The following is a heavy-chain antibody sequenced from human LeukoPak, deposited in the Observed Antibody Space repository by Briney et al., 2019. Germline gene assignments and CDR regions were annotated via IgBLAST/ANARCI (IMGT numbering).Heavy chain of an antibody. V-gene: IGHV3-23*01. CDR3: AKETARYCSSTSCYPTEYFQH. CDR1: GFTFSSYA. Sequence: GSLRLSCAASGFTFSSYAMSWVRQAPGKGLEWVSAISGSGGSTYYADSVKGRFTISRDNSKNTLYLQMNSLRAEDTAVYYCAKETARYCSSTSCYPTEYFQHWGQGTLVTVSS. CDR2: ISGSGGST. J-gene: IGHJ1*01. D-gene: IGHD2-2*01.